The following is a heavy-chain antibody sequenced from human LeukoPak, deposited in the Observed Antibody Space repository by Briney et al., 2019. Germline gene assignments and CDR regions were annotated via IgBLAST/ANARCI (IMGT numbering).Heavy chain of an antibody. J-gene: IGHJ4*02. D-gene: IGHD1-20*01. Sequence: GGSLRLSCAASGFTFSSYEMNWVRQAPGKGLEWVSAISGSGGSTYYADSVKGRFTISRDNSKNTLYLQMNSLRAEDTAVYYCAKDPVYNWNYFDYWGQGTLVTVSS. V-gene: IGHV3-23*01. CDR2: ISGSGGST. CDR1: GFTFSSYE. CDR3: AKDPVYNWNYFDY.